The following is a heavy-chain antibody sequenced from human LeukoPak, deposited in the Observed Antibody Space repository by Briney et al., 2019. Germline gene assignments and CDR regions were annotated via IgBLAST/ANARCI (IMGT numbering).Heavy chain of an antibody. CDR1: GYTFTNYW. CDR3: AASTYGSGSYVGFDS. J-gene: IGHJ4*02. D-gene: IGHD3-10*01. Sequence: GESLQISCNASGYTFTNYWIGRVRQLPGKSLELMGIGYPGDSDTRYSPSFQGQVIISAAKSISTTYLRWSSLRASDSAMYYCAASTYGSGSYVGFDSWGQGTLVTVSS. V-gene: IGHV5-51*01. CDR2: GYPGDSDT.